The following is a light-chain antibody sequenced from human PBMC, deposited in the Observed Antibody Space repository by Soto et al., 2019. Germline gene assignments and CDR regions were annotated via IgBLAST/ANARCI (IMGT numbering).Light chain of an antibody. CDR1: QSINGR. CDR2: DVS. Sequence: DIQITHSPSTLAASILYRVTITCRASQSINGRLAWYQQKPGRPPKLLIYDVSFLESGVPSRFSGSGSGTDFNLTISSLRPDDFATFYCQQYKVYPYTFGQGTKVDI. V-gene: IGKV1-5*01. J-gene: IGKJ2*01. CDR3: QQYKVYPYT.